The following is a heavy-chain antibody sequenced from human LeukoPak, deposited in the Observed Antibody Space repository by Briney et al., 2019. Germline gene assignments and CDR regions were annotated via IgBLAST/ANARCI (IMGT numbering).Heavy chain of an antibody. Sequence: SQTPSLTCAISGDSVSINSAAWNWIRQSPSRGLEWLGRTYQRSKWYNDYAVSVKSRITINPDISKNQFSLQLNSVTPEDTAVYYCARSPSPYSSGWYFDYWGQGTLVTVSS. D-gene: IGHD6-19*01. CDR2: TYQRSKWYN. V-gene: IGHV6-1*01. J-gene: IGHJ4*02. CDR3: ARSPSPYSSGWYFDY. CDR1: GDSVSINSAA.